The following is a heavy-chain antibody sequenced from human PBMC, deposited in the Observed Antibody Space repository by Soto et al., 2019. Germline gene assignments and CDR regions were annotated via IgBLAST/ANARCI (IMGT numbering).Heavy chain of an antibody. J-gene: IGHJ3*02. Sequence: QVQLVQSGAEVKKPGSSVKVSCKASGGTFSSDTITWVRQAPGQGLEWMGRIIPILGIGNNAQKFQGRVTMTADKSTSTAYMELSSLRSEDTAVYYCARRYCSGGRCYFGAFDIWGQGTMVTVSS. D-gene: IGHD2-15*01. CDR2: IIPILGIG. CDR3: ARRYCSGGRCYFGAFDI. V-gene: IGHV1-69*02. CDR1: GGTFSSDT.